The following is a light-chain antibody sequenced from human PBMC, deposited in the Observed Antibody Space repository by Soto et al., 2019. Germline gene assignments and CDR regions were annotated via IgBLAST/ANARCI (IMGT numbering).Light chain of an antibody. V-gene: IGKV3-20*01. CDR1: QSLTSGY. CDR2: GAS. Sequence: EIGWTQSPGTLSLSPGERATLYCRTSQSLTSGYLVWYQQQPCQSLRLLIYGASNRATGIPDRFSGGGSGTDFTLTISRLEPEDFAVDYCQHYGTAPYTFGQGTKVEIK. J-gene: IGKJ2*01. CDR3: QHYGTAPYT.